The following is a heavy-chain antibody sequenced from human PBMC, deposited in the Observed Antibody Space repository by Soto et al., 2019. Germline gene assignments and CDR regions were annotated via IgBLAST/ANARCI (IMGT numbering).Heavy chain of an antibody. V-gene: IGHV3-11*05. CDR3: AREYYYTMDV. CDR1: GFTFRDYY. J-gene: IGHJ6*02. Sequence: QVQLVESGGGLVRPGGSLRLSCEASGFTFRDYYMTWFRQAPGKGLEWLSYIDSSTKYTNYADSVKGQFTISRDNAKNSLYLQMNSMRADDTAVYYCAREYYYTMDVWGQGTRVTVSS. CDR2: IDSSTKYT.